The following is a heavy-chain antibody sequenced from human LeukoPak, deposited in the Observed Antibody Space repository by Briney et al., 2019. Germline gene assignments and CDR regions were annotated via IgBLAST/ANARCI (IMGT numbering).Heavy chain of an antibody. J-gene: IGHJ4*02. CDR1: GFTFSSNW. CDR2: IKPDGSAQ. CDR3: ARANNCSWHN. Sequence: GGSLRLSCATSGFTFSSNWMSWVRHVPGRGLDWVANIKPDGSAQYYAASVKGRLTVSRDNAKNSLYLQMNSLRVEDTAVYYCARANNCSWHNWGQGTLVTVSA. V-gene: IGHV3-7*01. D-gene: IGHD6-13*01.